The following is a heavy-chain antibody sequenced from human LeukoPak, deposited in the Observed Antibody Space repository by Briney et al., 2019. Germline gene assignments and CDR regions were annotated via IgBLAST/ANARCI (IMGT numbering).Heavy chain of an antibody. D-gene: IGHD4-17*01. J-gene: IGHJ4*02. CDR2: IYPGDSDT. CDR3: TRRIDYGDYDY. CDR1: GYSFTSYW. V-gene: IGHV5-51*01. Sequence: GESLKISCNGSGYSFTSYWIGWLRQLPGKGLEWMGIIYPGDSDTRYCASFQGQVTISADKSISTAYLQWSSLKASDTAMYYCTRRIDYGDYDYWGQGTLVTVSS.